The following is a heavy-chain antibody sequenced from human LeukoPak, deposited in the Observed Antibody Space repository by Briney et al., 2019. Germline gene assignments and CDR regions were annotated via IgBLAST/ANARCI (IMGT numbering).Heavy chain of an antibody. J-gene: IGHJ4*02. CDR2: ISTYNGNT. CDR3: ARAYSSGRYGELDY. Sequence: ASVNVSCKASGYTFTSYGISWVRQAPGQGLEWMGWISTYNGNTNYAQKVQGRVTMTTDTSTSTGYMELRSLRSDDTAVYYCARAYSSGRYGELDYWGQGTLVTVSS. CDR1: GYTFTSYG. V-gene: IGHV1-18*01. D-gene: IGHD6-19*01.